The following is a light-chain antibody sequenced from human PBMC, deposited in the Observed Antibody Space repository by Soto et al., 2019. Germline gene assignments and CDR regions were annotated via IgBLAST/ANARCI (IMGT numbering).Light chain of an antibody. CDR1: QSISNY. CDR2: AAS. J-gene: IGKJ1*01. Sequence: DIQMTQSPSSLSASVGDRVTIACRASQSISNYLNWYQQRPGKAPKLLIYAASSLQSGVPSRFSGSGSGTDFTLTISSLQPEDFGTYYCQQSYGTPPTFGQGTKVDIK. V-gene: IGKV1-39*01. CDR3: QQSYGTPPT.